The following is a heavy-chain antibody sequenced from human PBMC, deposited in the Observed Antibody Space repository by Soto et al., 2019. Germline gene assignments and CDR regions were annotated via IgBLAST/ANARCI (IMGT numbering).Heavy chain of an antibody. CDR1: GGSISSGGYY. Sequence: QVQLQESGPGLVKPSQTLSLTCTVSGGSISSGGYYWSWIRQHPGKGLEWIGYIYYSGSTYYNPSLKSRVTISVDTSTNQCSLKLSSVTAADTAVYYCARTPSSSSRKYYFDYWGQGTLVTVSS. D-gene: IGHD6-6*01. V-gene: IGHV4-31*03. CDR3: ARTPSSSSRKYYFDY. J-gene: IGHJ4*02. CDR2: IYYSGST.